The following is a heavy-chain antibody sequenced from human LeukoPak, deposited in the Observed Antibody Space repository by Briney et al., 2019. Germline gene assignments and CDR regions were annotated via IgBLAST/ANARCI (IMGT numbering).Heavy chain of an antibody. CDR2: ISPTGSTT. CDR3: ARGPNSNWSGLDF. V-gene: IGHV3-74*01. J-gene: IGHJ4*02. Sequence: GGSLRLSCTASGFSFSGHWMHWARHLPGKGLVWVSRISPTGSTTSYADSVKGRFTVSRDNAKNTLYLQVNSLRAEDTAVYYCARGPNSNWSGLDFWGQGTLLTVSS. CDR1: GFSFSGHW. D-gene: IGHD6-6*01.